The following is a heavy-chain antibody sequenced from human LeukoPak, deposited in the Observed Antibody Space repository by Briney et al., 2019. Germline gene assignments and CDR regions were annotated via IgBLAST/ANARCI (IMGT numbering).Heavy chain of an antibody. CDR3: ARGEWELTDY. V-gene: IGHV4-34*01. D-gene: IGHD1-26*01. CDR1: GGSFSGCY. Sequence: PSETLSLTCAVYGGSFSGCYWSWIRQPPGKGLEWIGEINHSGSTNYNPSLKSRVTISVDTSKNQFSLKLSSVTAADTAVYYCARGEWELTDYWGQGTLVTVSS. CDR2: INHSGST. J-gene: IGHJ4*02.